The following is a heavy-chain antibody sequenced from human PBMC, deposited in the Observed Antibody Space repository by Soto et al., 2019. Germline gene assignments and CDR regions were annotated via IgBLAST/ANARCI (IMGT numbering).Heavy chain of an antibody. CDR2: FHYSGST. V-gene: IGHV4-39*01. D-gene: IGHD6-19*01. CDR3: ARFSGSYYYAMDV. CDR1: GGSISSGPYS. J-gene: IGHJ6*02. Sequence: SETLSLTCTVSGGSISSGPYSWGWIRQPPGKGLEWIGTFHYSGSTYYSPSLESRVTISVDTSKNQFSLQLKSVTAADTALYYCARFSGSYYYAMDVWGQGSTVTVSS.